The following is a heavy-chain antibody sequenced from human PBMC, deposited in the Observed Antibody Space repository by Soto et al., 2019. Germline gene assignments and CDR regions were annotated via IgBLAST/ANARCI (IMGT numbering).Heavy chain of an antibody. CDR2: IYYSGST. D-gene: IGHD6-13*01. J-gene: IGHJ5*02. CDR3: ARQLAAAGTGWFDP. CDR1: GGSISSYY. Sequence: QLQLQESGPGLVKPAETLSLTCTVSGGSISSYYWSWIRQPPGKGLEWIGYIYYSGSTNYNPSLKSRVTISVDTSKHQFSLNLTSVTAADTAVYYCARQLAAAGTGWFDPWGQGTLVTV. V-gene: IGHV4-59*08.